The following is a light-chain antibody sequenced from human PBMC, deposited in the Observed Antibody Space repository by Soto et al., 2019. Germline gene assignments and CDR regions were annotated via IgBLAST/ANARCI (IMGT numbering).Light chain of an antibody. CDR3: QQYGSSPPT. J-gene: IGKJ2*01. CDR2: GAS. CDR1: QSVTSSY. Sequence: EIGLTQSPGTLSLSPGERATLSCRASQSVTSSYLAWYQQKPGQAPRLLIYGASSRATGIPDRFSGSGSGTDFTVTISRLEPEDFAVYSCQQYGSSPPTFGQGTKLEIK. V-gene: IGKV3-20*01.